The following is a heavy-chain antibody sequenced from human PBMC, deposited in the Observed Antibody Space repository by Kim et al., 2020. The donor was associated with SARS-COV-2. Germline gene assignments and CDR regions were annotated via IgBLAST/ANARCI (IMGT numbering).Heavy chain of an antibody. J-gene: IGHJ6*02. Sequence: ASVKVSCKASGYTFTSYGISWVRQAPGQGLEWMGWISAYNGNTNYAQKLQGRVTMTTDTSTSTAYMELRSLRSDDTAVYYCARAGAAGMGGYYYYGMDVWGQGTTVTVSS. V-gene: IGHV1-18*01. D-gene: IGHD6-13*01. CDR2: ISAYNGNT. CDR1: GYTFTSYG. CDR3: ARAGAAGMGGYYYYGMDV.